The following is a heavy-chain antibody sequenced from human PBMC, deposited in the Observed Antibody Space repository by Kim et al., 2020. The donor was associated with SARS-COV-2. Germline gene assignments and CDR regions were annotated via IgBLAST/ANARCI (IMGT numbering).Heavy chain of an antibody. Sequence: GGSLRLSCAASGFTFSSYDMHWVRQATGKGLEWVSAIGTAGDTYYPGSVKGRFAISRENAKNSLYLQMNSLRAGDTAVYYCARGTTVTTFYYYGMDVWGQGTTVTVSS. V-gene: IGHV3-13*01. D-gene: IGHD4-4*01. J-gene: IGHJ6*02. CDR1: GFTFSSYD. CDR3: ARGTTVTTFYYYGMDV. CDR2: IGTAGDT.